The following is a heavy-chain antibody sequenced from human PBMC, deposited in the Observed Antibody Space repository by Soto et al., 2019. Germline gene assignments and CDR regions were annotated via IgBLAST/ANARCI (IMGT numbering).Heavy chain of an antibody. CDR1: GGTFSSYA. CDR2: IIPIFGTA. Sequence: GASVKVSCKASGGTFSSYAISWVRQAPGQGLEWMGGIIPIFGTANKAQKFQGRVTITADESTSTAYMELSSLRFEDTAVYYCARGYCGGDCYSVYYSYGMDVWGQGTTVTVSS. D-gene: IGHD2-21*02. CDR3: ARGYCGGDCYSVYYSYGMDV. J-gene: IGHJ6*02. V-gene: IGHV1-69*13.